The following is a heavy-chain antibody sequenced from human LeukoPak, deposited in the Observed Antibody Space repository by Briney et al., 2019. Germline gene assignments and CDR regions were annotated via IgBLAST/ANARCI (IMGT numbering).Heavy chain of an antibody. J-gene: IGHJ4*02. CDR3: ARANPPGAFDY. V-gene: IGHV4-4*07. CDR2: IYNTGTT. CDR1: GVSISTYY. Sequence: SETLSLTCTVSGVSISTYYWSWIRQPAGKGLEWIGRIYNTGTTNRNPSLKSRVTMSVDTSKNQFSLKLSSVTAADTAVYYCARANPPGAFDYWGQGTLVTVSS.